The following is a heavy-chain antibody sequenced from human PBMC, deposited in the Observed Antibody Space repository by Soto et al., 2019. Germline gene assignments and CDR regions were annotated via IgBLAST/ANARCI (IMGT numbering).Heavy chain of an antibody. CDR3: TTSHFIAVAGDYYGMDV. CDR1: GFTLSNAW. D-gene: IGHD6-19*01. V-gene: IGHV3-15*01. CDR2: IKSKTDGGTT. Sequence: GGSLRLSCAASGFTLSNAWMSWVRQAPGKGLEWVGRIKSKTDGGTTDYAAPVKGRFTISRDDSKNTLYLQMNSLKTEDTAVYYCTTSHFIAVAGDYYGMDVWGQGTTVTVSS. J-gene: IGHJ6*02.